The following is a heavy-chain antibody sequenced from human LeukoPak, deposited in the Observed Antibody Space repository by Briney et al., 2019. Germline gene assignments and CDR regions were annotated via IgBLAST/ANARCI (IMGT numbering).Heavy chain of an antibody. V-gene: IGHV3-7*02. CDR2: IKQDGSEK. Sequence: GGSLRLSCAASGFTFSNYWMSWVRQAPGKGLEWVANIKQDGSEKYYVDSVKGRFTISRDNAKNSLYLQMNSLRAEDTAVYYCALGYYDSSGYYPGSYWGQGTLVTVSS. J-gene: IGHJ4*02. CDR1: GFTFSNYW. CDR3: ALGYYDSSGYYPGSY. D-gene: IGHD3-22*01.